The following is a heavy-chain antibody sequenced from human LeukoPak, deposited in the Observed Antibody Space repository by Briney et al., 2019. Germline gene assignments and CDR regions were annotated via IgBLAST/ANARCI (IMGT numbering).Heavy chain of an antibody. CDR3: ATFRGFWSGYTYYYYGIDV. Sequence: ASVKVSCKVSGYTLTELSMHWVRQAPGKGLEWMGGFDHEDGETIYAQKFQGRVTMTEDTSTDTAYMELSSLRSEDTAVYYCATFRGFWSGYTYYYYGIDVWGQGTTVTVSS. V-gene: IGHV1-24*01. D-gene: IGHD3-3*01. CDR1: GYTLTELS. J-gene: IGHJ6*02. CDR2: FDHEDGET.